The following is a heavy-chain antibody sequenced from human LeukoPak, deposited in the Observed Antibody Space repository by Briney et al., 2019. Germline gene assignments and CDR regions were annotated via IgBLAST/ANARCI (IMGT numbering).Heavy chain of an antibody. CDR2: IYPGDSDT. CDR1: GYSFTSYW. D-gene: IGHD2-2*02. Sequence: VESLKISCKGSGYSFTSYWIGWVRQMPGKGLEWMGIIYPGDSDTRYSPSFQGQVTISADKSISTAYLQWSSLKASDTAMYYCARLRSGDIVVVPAAIAGWFDPWGQGTLVTVSS. V-gene: IGHV5-51*01. J-gene: IGHJ5*02. CDR3: ARLRSGDIVVVPAAIAGWFDP.